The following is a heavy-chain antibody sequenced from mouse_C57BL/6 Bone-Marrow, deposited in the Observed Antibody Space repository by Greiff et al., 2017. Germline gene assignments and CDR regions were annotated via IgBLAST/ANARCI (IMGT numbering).Heavy chain of an antibody. CDR1: GYTFTSYW. J-gene: IGHJ1*03. CDR3: TKLISYSYFDV. CDR2: IYPGNSDT. V-gene: IGHV1-5*01. Sequence: VQLKQSGTVLARPGASVKMSCKTSGYTFTSYWMHWVKQRPGQGLEWIGAIYPGNSDTSYNEKFTGKDKLTAVTSASTAYIVISSLTNEDSAVYYCTKLISYSYFDVGGTVTAVTVSS.